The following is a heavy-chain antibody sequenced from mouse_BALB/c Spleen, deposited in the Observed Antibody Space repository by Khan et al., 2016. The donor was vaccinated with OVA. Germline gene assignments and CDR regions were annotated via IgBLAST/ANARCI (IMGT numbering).Heavy chain of an antibody. Sequence: EVELVESGGGVVKPGGSLKLSCSASEFTFSSFAMSWVRQTPEKRLEWVATISTGGHYTFYPDSVKGRFTISRDNARNTLYLQMSSLRSEDTAMYYWARSWVDYDAMDYWGQGTSVTVSS. CDR1: EFTFSSFA. CDR2: ISTGGHYT. CDR3: ARSWVDYDAMDY. V-gene: IGHV5-9-3*01. J-gene: IGHJ4*01.